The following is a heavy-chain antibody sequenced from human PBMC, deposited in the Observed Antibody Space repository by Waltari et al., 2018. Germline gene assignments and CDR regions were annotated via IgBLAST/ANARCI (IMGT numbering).Heavy chain of an antibody. V-gene: IGHV3-23*01. D-gene: IGHD6-19*01. Sequence: EVQLLESGGGVVHPGGSLRLSCAAAGFTFGSYAMIWVRQAPGKGMEWVAAMSGTGGTTYYRDSVKGRFTISRDNSKNTVYLQMNSPGVEDTAIYYCAKDSLYSSGWPDGFDVWGQGTKVTVSS. CDR3: AKDSLYSSGWPDGFDV. J-gene: IGHJ3*01. CDR2: MSGTGGTT. CDR1: GFTFGSYA.